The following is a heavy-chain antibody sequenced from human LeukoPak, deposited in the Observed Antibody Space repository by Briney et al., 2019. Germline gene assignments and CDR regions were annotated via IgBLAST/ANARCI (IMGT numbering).Heavy chain of an antibody. V-gene: IGHV3-33*01. CDR2: ILSDGSKE. J-gene: IGHJ4*02. Sequence: GGSLRLSCAASGFTFSSYGMHWVRQAPGKGLEWVAVILSDGSKEFYTDSVKGRFTISRDNSKNTLYLQVNSLRAEDTAVYYCARDPDRPDNGLDHWGQGTLVTVSS. CDR3: ARDPDRPDNGLDH. D-gene: IGHD3-22*01. CDR1: GFTFSSYG.